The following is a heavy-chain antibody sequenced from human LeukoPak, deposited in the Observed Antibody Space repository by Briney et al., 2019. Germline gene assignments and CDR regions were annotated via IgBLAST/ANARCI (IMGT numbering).Heavy chain of an antibody. J-gene: IGHJ4*02. CDR2: IYYSGST. V-gene: IGHV4-59*01. CDR1: GGSISSYY. Sequence: PSETLSLTCTVSGGSISSYYWSWIRQPPGKGLEWIGYIYYSGSTNYNPSLKSRVTISVDTSKNQFSLKLSSVTAADTAVYYCARRPSMAVAGTYFDYWGQGTPVTVSS. D-gene: IGHD6-19*01. CDR3: ARRPSMAVAGTYFDY.